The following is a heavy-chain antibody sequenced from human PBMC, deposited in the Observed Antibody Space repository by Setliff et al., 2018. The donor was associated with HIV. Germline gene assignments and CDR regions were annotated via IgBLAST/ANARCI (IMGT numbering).Heavy chain of an antibody. J-gene: IGHJ4*02. D-gene: IGHD1-26*01. Sequence: GGSLRLSCVASGFSLKNYAMNWVRQAPGKGLEWVSSISSSSSYIYYADSVKGRFTISRDNANNLVYLQMNSLRVEDTAVYFCARWGSGSYERVFDYWGQGMLVTVSS. CDR2: ISSSSSYI. CDR3: ARWGSGSYERVFDY. V-gene: IGHV3-21*06. CDR1: GFSLKNYA.